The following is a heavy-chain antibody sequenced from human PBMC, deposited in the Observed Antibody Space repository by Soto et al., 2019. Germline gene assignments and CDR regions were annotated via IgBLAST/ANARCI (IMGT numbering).Heavy chain of an antibody. CDR2: IYYSGST. CDR3: AGGTIFGDYYYYGMDV. V-gene: IGHV4-31*03. J-gene: IGHJ6*02. CDR1: GCSISSGGYY. Sequence: TLSLTCTVSGCSISSGGYYWSWIRQHPGKGLEWIGYIYYSGSTYYNPSLKSRVTISVDTSKNQFSLKLSSVTAADTAVYYCAGGTIFGDYYYYGMDVWGQGTTVTVSS. D-gene: IGHD3-3*01.